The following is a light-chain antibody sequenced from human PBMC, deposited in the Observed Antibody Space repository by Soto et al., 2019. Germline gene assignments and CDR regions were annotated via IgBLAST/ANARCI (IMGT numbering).Light chain of an antibody. CDR2: GAS. CDR1: QSVSSN. Sequence: EIVMTQSPATLSVSPGERATLSCRASQSVSSNLAWYQQKPGQAPRLLIYGASTRATVIPARFSGSGSGTEFTLTISSLQSEDFAFYYCQHYNNWPTFGQGTKVEIK. CDR3: QHYNNWPT. V-gene: IGKV3-15*01. J-gene: IGKJ1*01.